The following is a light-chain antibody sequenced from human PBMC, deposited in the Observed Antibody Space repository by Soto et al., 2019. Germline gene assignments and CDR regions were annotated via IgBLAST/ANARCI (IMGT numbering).Light chain of an antibody. CDR2: ENY. J-gene: IGLJ1*01. CDR3: GTWDSSLTTFV. Sequence: VLTQPPSVSAAPGQKVTISCSGSSSDIGRNYVSWYKHLPRTAPKLLIYENYKRPSGIPDRFSGSKSGTSATLGITGLQTGDEADYYCGTWDSSLTTFVFGTGTKVTVL. V-gene: IGLV1-51*02. CDR1: SSDIGRNY.